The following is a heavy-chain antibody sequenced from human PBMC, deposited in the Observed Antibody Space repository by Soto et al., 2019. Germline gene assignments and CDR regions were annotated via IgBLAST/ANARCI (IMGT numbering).Heavy chain of an antibody. CDR2: ISGIGDST. J-gene: IGHJ4*02. CDR3: AKRTSGWYFDY. Sequence: EVQLLESGGNLVQPGGSLRLSCAASGCTFSNYAMSWVRQAPGKGLEWVSVISGIGDSTYYADAVKGRFTISRDNSKNTLYLPMNSLRAEDTAVYYCAKRTSGWYFDYWGQGTLVTVSS. CDR1: GCTFSNYA. V-gene: IGHV3-23*01. D-gene: IGHD6-19*01.